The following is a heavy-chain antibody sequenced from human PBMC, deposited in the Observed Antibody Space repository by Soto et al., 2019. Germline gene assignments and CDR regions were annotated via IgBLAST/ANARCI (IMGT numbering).Heavy chain of an antibody. D-gene: IGHD3-10*01. CDR1: GFTFSDYY. CDR3: ARDHYGPGWFDP. CDR2: ISSSSSYT. Sequence: QVQLVESGGGLVKPGGSLRHSCAASGFTFSDYYMSWIRQAPGKGLEWVSYISSSSSYTNYADSVKGRFTISRDNAKNSLYLQMNSLRAEDTAVYYCARDHYGPGWFDPWGQGTLVTVSS. J-gene: IGHJ5*02. V-gene: IGHV3-11*05.